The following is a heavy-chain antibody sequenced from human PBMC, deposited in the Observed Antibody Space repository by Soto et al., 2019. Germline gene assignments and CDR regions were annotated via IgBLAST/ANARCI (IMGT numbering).Heavy chain of an antibody. CDR1: GGTFSSYA. CDR3: ARVLYCSSTSCYGNYGMDV. Sequence: SVKVSCKASGGTFSSYAISWVRQAPGQGLEWMGGIIPIFGTANYAQKFQGRVTITADESTSTAYMELSSLRSEDTAVYYCARVLYCSSTSCYGNYGMDVWGQGTTVTVYS. V-gene: IGHV1-69*13. J-gene: IGHJ6*01. CDR2: IIPIFGTA. D-gene: IGHD2-2*01.